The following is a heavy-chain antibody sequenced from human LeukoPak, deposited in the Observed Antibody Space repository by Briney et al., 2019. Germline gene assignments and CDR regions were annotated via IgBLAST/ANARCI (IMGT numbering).Heavy chain of an antibody. D-gene: IGHD1-26*01. Sequence: ASVKVSCKASGNTFTTYDFNWVRQAPGQGFEWMGWMNPKTGRTGFAQKFRGRFTMTRNISISTAYLEVTNLRFGDTALYYCVTGVPWDWGQGSLIIVSS. CDR1: GNTFTTYD. V-gene: IGHV1-8*01. CDR2: MNPKTGRT. J-gene: IGHJ4*02. CDR3: VTGVPWD.